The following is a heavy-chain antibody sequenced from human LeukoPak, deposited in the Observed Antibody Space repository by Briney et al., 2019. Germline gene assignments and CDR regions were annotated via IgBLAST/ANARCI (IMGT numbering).Heavy chain of an antibody. J-gene: IGHJ4*02. Sequence: GGSLRLSCSASGFTFSTYAMHWVRQAPGKGLEYVSAISSDGGRTYYADSVKGRFTISRDNSKNPLYLQMSSLRAEDTAVYYCVKVASVTTFGGTFDYWGQGTLVTVSS. D-gene: IGHD3-16*01. CDR1: GFTFSTYA. V-gene: IGHV3-64D*09. CDR2: ISSDGGRT. CDR3: VKVASVTTFGGTFDY.